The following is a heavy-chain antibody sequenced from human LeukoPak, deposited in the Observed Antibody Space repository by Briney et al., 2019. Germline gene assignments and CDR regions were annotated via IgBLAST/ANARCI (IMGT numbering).Heavy chain of an antibody. Sequence: AGGSLRLSCADSGFTFDDYAMHWVRQAPGKGLEWVSLISWDGGSTYYADSVKGRFTISRDNSKNSLYLQMNSLRAEDTALYYCAKDISQRCSGGSCYSDVVFQHWGQGTLVTVSS. CDR1: GFTFDDYA. J-gene: IGHJ1*01. D-gene: IGHD2-15*01. CDR2: ISWDGGST. CDR3: AKDISQRCSGGSCYSDVVFQH. V-gene: IGHV3-43D*04.